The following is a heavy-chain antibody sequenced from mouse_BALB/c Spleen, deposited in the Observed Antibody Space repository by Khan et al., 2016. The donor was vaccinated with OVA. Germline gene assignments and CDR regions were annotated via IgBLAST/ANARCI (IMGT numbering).Heavy chain of an antibody. V-gene: IGHV5-6*01. J-gene: IGHJ3*01. CDR1: GFTFSSYS. CDR3: ASHLTGSFAY. Sequence: EVELVESGGDLVKPGGSLKLSCAASGFTFSSYSMSWVRQTPDKRLEWVASISSGGDYTYYPDIVKGRFTIYRDNAKNTLYLQMSSLKSEDTAMYYCASHLTGSFAYWGQGTLVTVPA. D-gene: IGHD4-1*01. CDR2: ISSGGDYT.